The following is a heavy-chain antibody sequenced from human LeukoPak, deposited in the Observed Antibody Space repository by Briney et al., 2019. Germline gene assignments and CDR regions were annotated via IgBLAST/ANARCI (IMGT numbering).Heavy chain of an antibody. CDR2: ISGSRRNT. CDR3: ARRPGDYTWDWFDP. CDR1: GFTFSSYW. J-gene: IGHJ5*02. D-gene: IGHD4-17*01. V-gene: IGHV3-21*01. Sequence: GGSLRLSCAASGFTFSSYWMSWVRQAPGKGLEWVSCISGSRRNTYYADSVKGRFTISRDNAKNSLYLQMNSLRAEDTAVYYCARRPGDYTWDWFDPWGQGTLVTVSS.